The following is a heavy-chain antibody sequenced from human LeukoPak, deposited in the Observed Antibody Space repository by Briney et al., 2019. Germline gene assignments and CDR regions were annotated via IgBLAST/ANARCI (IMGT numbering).Heavy chain of an antibody. J-gene: IGHJ3*01. V-gene: IGHV3-30*18. Sequence: GGSLRLSCAASGFTFSSYGMHWVRQAPGKGLEWVVVISYDGSKKYYADSVKGRFTISRDNSKNTLYLQMNSLRAEDTAVYYCAKEYSSIAAFDFWGQGTMVTVSS. CDR3: AKEYSSIAAFDF. CDR1: GFTFSSYG. D-gene: IGHD5-18*01. CDR2: ISYDGSKK.